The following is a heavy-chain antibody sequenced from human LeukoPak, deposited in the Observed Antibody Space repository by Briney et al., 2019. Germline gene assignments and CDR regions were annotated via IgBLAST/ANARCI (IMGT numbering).Heavy chain of an antibody. Sequence: GGSLRLSCAASGFTFSSYGMHWVRQAPGKGLEWVANIRHDGNAKNYVPSVRGRLTISRDNAKNTLFLQMNSLRAEDTAVYYCARQWTAYGDYIWPVDYWGQGTLVTVSS. CDR2: IRHDGNAK. D-gene: IGHD4-17*01. CDR3: ARQWTAYGDYIWPVDY. J-gene: IGHJ4*02. CDR1: GFTFSSYG. V-gene: IGHV3-7*01.